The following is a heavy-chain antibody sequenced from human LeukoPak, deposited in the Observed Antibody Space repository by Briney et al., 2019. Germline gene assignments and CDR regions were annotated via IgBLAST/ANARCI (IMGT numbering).Heavy chain of an antibody. CDR3: AKIYGSGNQPFDY. V-gene: IGHV3-9*01. Sequence: GGSLRLSCAASGFSFDDYGMHWVRQAPGKGLEWVAGISWNSGATAYADSVKGRFTISRDNAMDSLYPRMNSLRVEDTALYYCAKIYGSGNQPFDYWGQGTLVTVSS. D-gene: IGHD3-10*01. CDR1: GFSFDDYG. J-gene: IGHJ4*02. CDR2: ISWNSGAT.